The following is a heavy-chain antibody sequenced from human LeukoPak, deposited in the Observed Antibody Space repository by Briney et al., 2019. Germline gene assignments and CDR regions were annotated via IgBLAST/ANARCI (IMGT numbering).Heavy chain of an antibody. Sequence: SETLSLTCAVSGGSFSGYYWSWVRQPPGKGLEWIGEINHSGSTNYNPSLKSRVTISVDTSKNQFSLKPTSVTAADTAVYYCARGEVVVAAIAKSYYFDYWGRGTLVTVSS. D-gene: IGHD2-15*01. CDR3: ARGEVVVAAIAKSYYFDY. V-gene: IGHV4-34*01. J-gene: IGHJ4*02. CDR1: GGSFSGYY. CDR2: INHSGST.